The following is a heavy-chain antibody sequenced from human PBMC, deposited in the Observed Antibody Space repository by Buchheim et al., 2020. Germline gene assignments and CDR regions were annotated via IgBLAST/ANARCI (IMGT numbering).Heavy chain of an antibody. CDR3: AKQYCSSTSCRRVDGMDV. V-gene: IGHV3-30*18. Sequence: QVQVVESGGGVVQPGRSLRLSCVVSGFTLFHNYGMHWVRQAPGKGLEWVSVISYDGSNKYYADSVKGRFTISRDNSKHTLYLQMNSLRAEDTAVYYCAKQYCSSTSCRRVDGMDVWGQGT. J-gene: IGHJ6*02. D-gene: IGHD2-2*01. CDR2: ISYDGSNK. CDR1: GFTLFHNYG.